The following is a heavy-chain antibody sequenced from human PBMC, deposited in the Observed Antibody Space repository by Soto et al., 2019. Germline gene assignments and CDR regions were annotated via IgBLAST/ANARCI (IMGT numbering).Heavy chain of an antibody. CDR3: AKEDRVTIFGVVVLSLDYYYGMDV. V-gene: IGHV3-23*01. CDR1: GFTFSSYA. CDR2: ISGSGGST. J-gene: IGHJ6*02. D-gene: IGHD3-3*01. Sequence: GGSLRLSCAASGFTFSSYAMSWVRQAPGKGLEWVSAISGSGGSTYYADSVKGRFTISRDNSKNTLYLQMNSLRAEDTAVYYCAKEDRVTIFGVVVLSLDYYYGMDVWGQGTTVTVSS.